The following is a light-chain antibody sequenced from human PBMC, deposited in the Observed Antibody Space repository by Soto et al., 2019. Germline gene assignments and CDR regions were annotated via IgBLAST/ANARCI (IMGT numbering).Light chain of an antibody. Sequence: DIQMTQSPSTLSASVGDRVTITCRASQSISSWLAWYQQKPGKAPKLLIYDASSLESGVPSRFSGSGTDTEFTLTINNLQPDDFATYHCQQYNHYSLTFGGGTKVEIK. V-gene: IGKV1-5*01. CDR3: QQYNHYSLT. J-gene: IGKJ4*01. CDR2: DAS. CDR1: QSISSW.